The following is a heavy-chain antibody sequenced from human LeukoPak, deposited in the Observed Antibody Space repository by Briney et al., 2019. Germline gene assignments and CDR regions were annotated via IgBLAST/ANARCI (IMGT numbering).Heavy chain of an antibody. CDR1: GGTFSSYA. CDR2: IIPIFGTA. CDR3: ARGRPAGTDY. V-gene: IGHV1-69*01. Sequence: ASVKVSCKASGGTFSSYAISWVRQAPRQGLEWMGGIIPIFGTANYAQKFQGRVTITADESTSTAYMELSSLRSEDTAVYYCARGRPAGTDYWGQGTLVTVSS. J-gene: IGHJ4*02. D-gene: IGHD6-19*01.